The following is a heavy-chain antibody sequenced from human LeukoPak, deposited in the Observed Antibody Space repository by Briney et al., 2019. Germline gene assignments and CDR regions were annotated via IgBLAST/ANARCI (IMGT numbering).Heavy chain of an antibody. J-gene: IGHJ4*02. Sequence: GASVKVSCKASGYTFTSYGISWVRQAPGQGLEWMGWISAYNGNTNYAQKLQGRVTMTTDTSTSTAYMELRSLRSDDTAVYYCARERYSYGHGGPENLDYWGQGTLVTVSS. CDR3: ARERYSYGHGGPENLDY. CDR2: ISAYNGNT. V-gene: IGHV1-18*01. CDR1: GYTFTSYG. D-gene: IGHD5-18*01.